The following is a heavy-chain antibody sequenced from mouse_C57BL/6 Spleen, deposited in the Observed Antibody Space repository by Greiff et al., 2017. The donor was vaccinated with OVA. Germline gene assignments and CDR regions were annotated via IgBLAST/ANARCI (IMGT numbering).Heavy chain of an antibody. CDR1: GFTFSSYA. Sequence: EVMLVESGEGLVKPGGSLKLSCAASGFTFSSYAMSWVRQTPEQRLEWVAYISSGGDYIYYADTVKGRFTISRDNARNTLYRQMSSLKSEDTAMYYCTRGTVVATDYAMDYWGQGTSVTVSS. CDR2: ISSGGDYI. J-gene: IGHJ4*01. D-gene: IGHD1-1*01. V-gene: IGHV5-9-1*02. CDR3: TRGTVVATDYAMDY.